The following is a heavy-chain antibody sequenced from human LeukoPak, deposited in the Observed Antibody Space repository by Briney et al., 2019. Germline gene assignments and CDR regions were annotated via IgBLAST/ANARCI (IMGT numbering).Heavy chain of an antibody. D-gene: IGHD3/OR15-3a*01. CDR1: GGSISNSSYY. V-gene: IGHV4-39*01. Sequence: SETLSLTCTVSGGSISNSSYYWAWIRQPPGKGLEWIGSIYYSGNPFYNPSLKSRVTILVDTSNNQFSLEVDSVTAADTAMYYCASQLDTTDYYTGFIDSWGQGALVTVSS. J-gene: IGHJ4*02. CDR3: ASQLDTTDYYTGFIDS. CDR2: IYYSGNP.